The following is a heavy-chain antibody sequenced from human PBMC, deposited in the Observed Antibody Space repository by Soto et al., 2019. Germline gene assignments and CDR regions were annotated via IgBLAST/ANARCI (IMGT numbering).Heavy chain of an antibody. CDR3: EKDLVWSGYFRPDL. Sequence: PGGSLRLSCAASGFTFSSYAMSWVRQAPGKGLEWVSAISGSGGSTYYADSVKGRFTISRDNSKNTLYLQMNSLRAEDTAVYYCEKDLVWSGYFRPDLWGQGTLVTVSS. CDR2: ISGSGGST. CDR1: GFTFSSYA. D-gene: IGHD3-3*01. J-gene: IGHJ4*02. V-gene: IGHV3-23*01.